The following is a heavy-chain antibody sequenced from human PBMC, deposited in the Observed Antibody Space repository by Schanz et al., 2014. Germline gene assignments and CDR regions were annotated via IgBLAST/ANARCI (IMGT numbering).Heavy chain of an antibody. CDR2: ISDYNGKT. CDR1: GYTFTSYD. Sequence: VQLVQSGAEVKRPGASVRVSCKASGYTFTSYDFNWVRQAPGLGLEWMGWISDYNGKTNYAQKFQDRVIMSTDRSSSTAYLELRSLTSDDSAIYYCARHRFGVFYYGLDVWGQGTTILVSS. V-gene: IGHV1-18*01. CDR3: ARHRFGVFYYGLDV. D-gene: IGHD3-10*01. J-gene: IGHJ6*02.